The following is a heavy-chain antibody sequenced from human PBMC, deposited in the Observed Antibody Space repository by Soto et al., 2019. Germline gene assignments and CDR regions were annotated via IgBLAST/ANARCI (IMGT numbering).Heavy chain of an antibody. D-gene: IGHD3-16*01. CDR2: IDPSDSYT. CDR3: ARRRRYYYGMDV. J-gene: IGHJ6*02. CDR1: GYSFTSYW. V-gene: IGHV5-10-1*01. Sequence: XESLKISCKGSGYSFTSYWISWVRQMPGKGLEWMGRIDPSDSYTNYSPSFQGHVTISADKSISTAYLQWSSLKASDTAMYYCARRRRYYYGMDVWGQGPTGTVSS.